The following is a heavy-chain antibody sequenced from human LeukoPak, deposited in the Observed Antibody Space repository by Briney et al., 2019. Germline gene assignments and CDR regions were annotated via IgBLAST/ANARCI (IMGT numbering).Heavy chain of an antibody. J-gene: IGHJ4*02. D-gene: IGHD6-19*01. CDR3: TREVAVAGPFDY. Sequence: SQTLSLTFAISGDSVSSNSVGWNWIRQSPSRGLEWLGRTYYVSNWYTDYALSVKSRIIIDPDTSKNHFSLQLSSVTPEDTAVYYCTREVAVAGPFDYWGQGILVTVSS. CDR1: GDSVSSNSVG. V-gene: IGHV6-1*01. CDR2: TYYVSNWYT.